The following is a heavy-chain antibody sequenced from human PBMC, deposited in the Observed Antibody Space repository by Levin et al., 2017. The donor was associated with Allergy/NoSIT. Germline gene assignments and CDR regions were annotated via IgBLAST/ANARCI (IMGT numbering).Heavy chain of an antibody. D-gene: IGHD6-19*01. J-gene: IGHJ5*02. V-gene: IGHV4-34*01. CDR1: GGSFSGYY. CDR2: INHSGST. CDR3: ARGRGAVADTYTWFDP. Sequence: SETLSLTCTVYGGSFSGYYWTWIRQPPGKGLEWLGEINHSGSTNYNPSLKSRLTISLDTSKNQFSLKLRSVTAADTAVYYCARGRGAVADTYTWFDPWGQGTLVTVSS.